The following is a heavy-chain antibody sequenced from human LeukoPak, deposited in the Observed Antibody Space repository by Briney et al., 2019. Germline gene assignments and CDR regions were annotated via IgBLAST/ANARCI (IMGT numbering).Heavy chain of an antibody. Sequence: GGSLRLSCAASGFTFSSYAMSWVRQAPGKGREWVSAISGSGGSTYYADSVKGRFTISRDNSKNTLYLQMNSLRAEDTAVYYCAKGEVGYSGSPGVDYWGQGTLVTVSS. CDR3: AKGEVGYSGSPGVDY. CDR1: GFTFSSYA. J-gene: IGHJ4*02. V-gene: IGHV3-23*01. D-gene: IGHD1-26*01. CDR2: ISGSGGST.